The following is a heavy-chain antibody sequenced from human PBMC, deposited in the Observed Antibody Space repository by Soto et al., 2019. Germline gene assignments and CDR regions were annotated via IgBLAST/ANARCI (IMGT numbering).Heavy chain of an antibody. V-gene: IGHV4-30-4*01. CDR3: ARETYYSILYY. CDR1: GGSISSGDYY. CDR2: IYYSGST. Sequence: SETLSLTCTVSGGSISSGDYYWSWIRQPPGKGLEWIGYIYYSGSTYYNPSLKSLVTISVDTSKNQFSLKLSSVTAADTAVYYCARETYYSILYYWGQGTLVTVS. D-gene: IGHD4-4*01. J-gene: IGHJ4*02.